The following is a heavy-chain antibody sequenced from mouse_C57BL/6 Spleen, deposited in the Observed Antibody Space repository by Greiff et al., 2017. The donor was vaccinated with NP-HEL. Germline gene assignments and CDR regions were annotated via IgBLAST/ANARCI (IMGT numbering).Heavy chain of an antibody. CDR3: ARGRDYSPFAY. J-gene: IGHJ3*01. Sequence: EVQLVESGPGLVKPSQSLSLTCSVTGYSITSGYYWNWIRQFPGNKLEWMGYISYDGSNNYNPSLKNRISITRDTSKNQFFLKLNSVTTEDTATYYCARGRDYSPFAYWGQGTLVTVSA. CDR2: ISYDGSN. CDR1: GYSITSGYY. D-gene: IGHD2-12*01. V-gene: IGHV3-6*01.